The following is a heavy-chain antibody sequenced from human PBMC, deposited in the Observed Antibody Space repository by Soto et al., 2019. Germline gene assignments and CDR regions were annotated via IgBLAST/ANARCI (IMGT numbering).Heavy chain of an antibody. Sequence: GGSLRLSCAASGFTFSEYAMTWVRQAPGKGLEWVSVIGGAGSNIYYADSVEGRFTVSRDDSKNTLYLRMDSLRVEDTAVYYCAKDMDSRYYYYYGMDVWGQGTTVTVSS. V-gene: IGHV3-23*01. CDR1: GFTFSEYA. D-gene: IGHD3-10*01. CDR3: AKDMDSRYYYYYGMDV. CDR2: IGGAGSNI. J-gene: IGHJ6*02.